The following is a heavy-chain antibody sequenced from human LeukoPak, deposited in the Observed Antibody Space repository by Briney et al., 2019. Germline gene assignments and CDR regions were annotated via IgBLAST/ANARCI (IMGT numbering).Heavy chain of an antibody. CDR1: QIIFSDYG. J-gene: IGHJ4*02. Sequence: TGGSLRLSCAASQIIFSDYGMHWVRQAPGKGLEWVAVIWYDGSKEYYADSVKGRFTVSRDNSKNTLYLQMNSLRAEDTAVYYCARESSLLRLGELSLGYYFDYWGQGTLVTVSS. V-gene: IGHV3-33*01. D-gene: IGHD3-16*02. CDR2: IWYDGSKE. CDR3: ARESSLLRLGELSLGYYFDY.